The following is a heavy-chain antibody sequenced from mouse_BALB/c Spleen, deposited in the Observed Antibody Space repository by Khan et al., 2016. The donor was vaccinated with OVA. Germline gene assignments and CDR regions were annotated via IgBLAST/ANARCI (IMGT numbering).Heavy chain of an antibody. J-gene: IGHJ4*01. V-gene: IGHV2-6-5*01. D-gene: IGHD1-1*02. CDR2: IWGGGST. Sequence: QVQLMQSGPGLMAPSQSLSITCTVSGFSLTDYGVSWIRQPPGKGLEWLGLIWGGGSTYYNSVLKSRLSINKDNSKSQVFLKMNSLQTDDTAMYYCAKLLWSHYYAMDYWGQGTSVTVSS. CDR1: GFSLTDYG. CDR3: AKLLWSHYYAMDY.